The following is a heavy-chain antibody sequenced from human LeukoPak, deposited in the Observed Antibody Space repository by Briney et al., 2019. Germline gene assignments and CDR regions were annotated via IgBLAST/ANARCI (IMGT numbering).Heavy chain of an antibody. V-gene: IGHV3-21*01. CDR3: ASLSTSPSNGDY. CDR2: ITSSSSYI. CDR1: GFTFSTYS. J-gene: IGHJ4*02. D-gene: IGHD2-8*01. Sequence: GGSLRLSCAASGFTFSTYSMNWVRQAPGKGLEWVSSITSSSSYIYYADSVKGRFTISRDNAKNSLYLQMNSLTADDTALYYCASLSTSPSNGDYWGQGTLVTVSS.